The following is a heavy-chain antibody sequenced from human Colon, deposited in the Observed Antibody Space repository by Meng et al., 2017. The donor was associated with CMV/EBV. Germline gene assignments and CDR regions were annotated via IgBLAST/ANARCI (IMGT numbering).Heavy chain of an antibody. CDR1: GYTFNTYG. J-gene: IGHJ4*02. V-gene: IGHV1-18*01. D-gene: IGHD3-10*01. CDR2: ISGSNGNT. Sequence: ASVKVSCQTSGYTFNTYGVTWVRQAPGQGLEWMGWISGSNGNTNYAQKLQGRVTLTTDTSTSTAYMRLGGLTSDDKAVYYCARGGGYFVAGSYPAYFDHWGQGTLVTVSS. CDR3: ARGGGYFVAGSYPAYFDH.